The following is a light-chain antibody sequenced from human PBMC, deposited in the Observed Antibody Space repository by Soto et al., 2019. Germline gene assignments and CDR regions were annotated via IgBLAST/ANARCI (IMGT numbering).Light chain of an antibody. CDR1: QSVSGN. J-gene: IGKJ2*01. V-gene: IGKV3-15*01. CDR2: AAS. Sequence: EIVMTQSPATLSVSPGERATLSCRASQSVSGNLAWYQQQPGQAPRLLIYAASTRATGIPPRFSGSGSGTEFSLTTSSLQPEDFAVYFCQQYKNWGPLFGQGTKLEIK. CDR3: QQYKNWGPL.